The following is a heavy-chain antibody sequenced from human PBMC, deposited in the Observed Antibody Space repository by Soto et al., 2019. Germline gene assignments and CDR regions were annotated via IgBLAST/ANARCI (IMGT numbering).Heavy chain of an antibody. D-gene: IGHD4-17*01. CDR3: ARGYGDTGGNYYGMDV. CDR2: IIPILGIA. CDR1: GGTFSSYT. J-gene: IGHJ6*02. V-gene: IGHV1-69*02. Sequence: QVQLVQSGAEVKKPGSSVKVSCKASGGTFSSYTISWVRQAPGQGLEWMGRIIPILGIANYAQKFQGRVTITADKSMSTAYMELSSLRSEDTAVYYCARGYGDTGGNYYGMDVWGQGTTVTVSS.